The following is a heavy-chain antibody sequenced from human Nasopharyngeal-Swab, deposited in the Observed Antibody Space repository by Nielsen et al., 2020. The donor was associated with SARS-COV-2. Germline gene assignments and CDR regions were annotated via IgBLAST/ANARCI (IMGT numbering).Heavy chain of an antibody. D-gene: IGHD6-19*01. CDR3: ARDTGSGWSDWYFDL. V-gene: IGHV1-18*04. Sequence: ASVKVSCKASGYTFTSYGISWVRQAPGQGLEWMGWISAYNGNTNYAQKLQGRVTMTTDTSTSTAYMELRSLRSDDTAVYYCARDTGSGWSDWYFDLWGRGTLVTASS. CDR2: ISAYNGNT. CDR1: GYTFTSYG. J-gene: IGHJ2*01.